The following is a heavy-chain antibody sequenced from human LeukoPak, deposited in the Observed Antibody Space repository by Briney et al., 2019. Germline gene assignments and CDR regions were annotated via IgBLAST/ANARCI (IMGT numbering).Heavy chain of an antibody. CDR1: GFTFGSYE. J-gene: IGHJ5*02. CDR3: ARDGDPYRDGYIENWFDP. D-gene: IGHD5-24*01. Sequence: PGGSLRLSCAASGFTFGSYEMNWVRQAPGKGLEWVSYISSSSSTIYYADSVKGRFTISRDNAKNSLYLQMNSLRAEDTAVYYCARDGDPYRDGYIENWFDPWGQGTLVTVSS. CDR2: ISSSSSTI. V-gene: IGHV3-48*03.